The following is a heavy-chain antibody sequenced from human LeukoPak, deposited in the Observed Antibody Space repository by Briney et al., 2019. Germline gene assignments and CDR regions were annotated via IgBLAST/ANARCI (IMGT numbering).Heavy chain of an antibody. CDR1: GFTFSTFG. CDR2: IWYEGSNK. J-gene: IGHJ5*02. Sequence: GGSLGLSCVAPGFTFSTFGMTWVRQAPGKGREWVAVIWYEGSNKYYADSVKGRFTISRDNSKNTLYLQMNSLRAEDTALYYCARDIESYHPEYWFDPWGRGTLVTVSS. V-gene: IGHV3-33*01. D-gene: IGHD2-2*01. CDR3: ARDIESYHPEYWFDP.